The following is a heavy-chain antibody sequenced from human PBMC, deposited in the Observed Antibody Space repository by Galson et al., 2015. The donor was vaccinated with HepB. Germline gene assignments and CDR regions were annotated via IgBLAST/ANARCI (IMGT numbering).Heavy chain of an antibody. CDR3: AKGLPVTTEYFYSGMDV. D-gene: IGHD4-11*01. CDR2: IWYDGSNK. V-gene: IGHV3-33*06. J-gene: IGHJ6*02. CDR1: GFTFSSYG. Sequence: SLILSCAASGFTFSSYGMHWVRQAPGKGLEWVAVIWYDGSNKYYADSVKGRFTISRDNSKNTLYLQMNSLRAEDTAVYYCAKGLPVTTEYFYSGMDVWGQGTTVTVSS.